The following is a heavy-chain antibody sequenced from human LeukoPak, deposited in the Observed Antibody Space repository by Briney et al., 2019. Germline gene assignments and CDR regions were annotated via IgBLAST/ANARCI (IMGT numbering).Heavy chain of an antibody. D-gene: IGHD5-18*01. Sequence: ASVKVSCKASGYTFTSYAMNWVRQAPGQRLEWMGWINPNSGGTNYAQKFQGRVTMTRNTSISTAYMELSRLRSDDTAVYYCARGGYSYGYGWVWFDPWGQGTLVTVSS. CDR3: ARGGYSYGYGWVWFDP. CDR1: GYTFTSYA. CDR2: INPNSGGT. J-gene: IGHJ5*02. V-gene: IGHV1-2*02.